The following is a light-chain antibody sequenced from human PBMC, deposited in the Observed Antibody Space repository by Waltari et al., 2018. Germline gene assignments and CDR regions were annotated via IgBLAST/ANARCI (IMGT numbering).Light chain of an antibody. Sequence: EIVLTQSPGTLSLSPGERATLSCRASQRVSSSYFAWYQQKPGQAPRLLIYGASTRATGLPDRCSGSGSGTDFTLTISRLETEDFAVYYCQQYGTSLFTFGQGTKLE. CDR1: QRVSSSY. CDR3: QQYGTSLFT. V-gene: IGKV3-20*01. J-gene: IGKJ2*01. CDR2: GAS.